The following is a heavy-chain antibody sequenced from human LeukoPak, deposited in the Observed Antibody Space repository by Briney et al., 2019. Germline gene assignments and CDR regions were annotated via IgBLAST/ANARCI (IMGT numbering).Heavy chain of an antibody. CDR1: GGSISSGGYY. CDR3: ARVVVATVTTGWFDP. CDR2: IYYSGST. Sequence: PSETLSLTCTVSGGSISSGGYYWSWIRQPPGKGLEWIGYIYYSGSTNYNPSLKSRVTISVDTSKNQFSLKLSSVTAADTAVYYCARVVVATVTTGWFDPWGQGTLVTVSS. J-gene: IGHJ5*02. V-gene: IGHV4-61*08. D-gene: IGHD4-17*01.